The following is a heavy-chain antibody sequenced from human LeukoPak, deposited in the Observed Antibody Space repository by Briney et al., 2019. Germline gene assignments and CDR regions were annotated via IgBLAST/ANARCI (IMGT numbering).Heavy chain of an antibody. D-gene: IGHD6-13*01. J-gene: IGHJ4*02. CDR1: GFTFSSYW. CDR3: AKGDSSTWYRD. CDR2: ISYSGGST. V-gene: IGHV3-23*01. Sequence: PGGSLRLSCAASGFTFSSYWMSWVRQAPGKGLEWVSSISYSGGSTYYADSVKGRFTISRDSSKNTLFLQMNSLRAEDTAVYYCAKGDSSTWYRDWGQGTLVTVSS.